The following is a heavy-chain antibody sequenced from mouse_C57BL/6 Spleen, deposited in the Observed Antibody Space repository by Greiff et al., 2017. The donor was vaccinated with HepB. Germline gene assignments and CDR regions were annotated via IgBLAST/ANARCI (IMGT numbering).Heavy chain of an antibody. D-gene: IGHD1-1*01. CDR2: IDPSDSYT. J-gene: IGHJ2*01. CDR3: ARAYGSSYPYFDY. Sequence: QVQLQQPGAELVMPGASVKLSCKASGYTFTSYWMHWVKQRPGQGLEWIGEIDPSDSYTNYNQKFKGKSTLTVDKSSSTAYMQLSSLTSEDSAVYYCARAYGSSYPYFDYWGQGTTLTVSS. V-gene: IGHV1-69*01. CDR1: GYTFTSYW.